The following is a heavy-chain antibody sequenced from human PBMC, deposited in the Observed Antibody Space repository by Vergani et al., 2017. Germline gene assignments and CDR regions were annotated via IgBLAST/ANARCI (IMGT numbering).Heavy chain of an antibody. D-gene: IGHD6-19*01. CDR2: ISYDGSNK. CDR1: GFTFSSYA. V-gene: IGHV3-30*04. CDR3: ARDTRSSGWYHNYYYYYMDV. J-gene: IGHJ6*03. Sequence: QVQLVESGGGVVQPGRSLRLSCAASGFTFSSYAMHWVRQAPGKGLEWVAVISYDGSNKYYADSVKGRFTISRDNSKNTLYLQMNSLRAEDTAVYYCARDTRSSGWYHNYYYYYMDVWGKGP.